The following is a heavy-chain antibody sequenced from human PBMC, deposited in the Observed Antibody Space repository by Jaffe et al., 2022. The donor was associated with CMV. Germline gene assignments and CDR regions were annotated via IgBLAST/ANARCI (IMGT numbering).Heavy chain of an antibody. V-gene: IGHV3-15*01. CDR2: IKSKTDGGTT. D-gene: IGHD1-20*01. Sequence: EVQLVESGGGLVKPGGSLRLSCAASGFTFSNAWMSWVRQAPGKGLEWVGRIKSKTDGGTTDYAAPVKGRFTISRDDSKNTLYLQMNSLKTEDTAVYYCTGLSDQRISPLPDAFDIWGQGTMVTVSS. J-gene: IGHJ3*02. CDR3: TGLSDQRISPLPDAFDI. CDR1: GFTFSNAW.